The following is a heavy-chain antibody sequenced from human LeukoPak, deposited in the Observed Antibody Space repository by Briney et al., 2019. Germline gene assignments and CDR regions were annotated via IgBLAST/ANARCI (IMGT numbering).Heavy chain of an antibody. J-gene: IGHJ4*02. D-gene: IGHD3-3*01. V-gene: IGHV3-9*01. CDR3: ARAFWSGYYIDY. Sequence: GGSLRLSCAASGFIFDDYAMHWVRQAPGKGLEWVSRISWNSDTIGYADSVKGRFTISRDNAKNSLSLQMNSLRAEDTALYYCARAFWSGYYIDYWGQGTLVTVSS. CDR2: ISWNSDTI. CDR1: GFIFDDYA.